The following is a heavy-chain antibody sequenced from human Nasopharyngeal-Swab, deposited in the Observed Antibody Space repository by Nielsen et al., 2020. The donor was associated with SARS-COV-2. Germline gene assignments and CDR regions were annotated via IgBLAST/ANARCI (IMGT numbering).Heavy chain of an antibody. CDR3: ARDQGSSWGLGYGMDV. V-gene: IGHV4-31*03. CDR2: IYYSGST. D-gene: IGHD6-13*01. CDR1: GGSISSGGYY. J-gene: IGHJ6*02. Sequence: SETLSLTCTVSGGSISSGGYYWSWVRQHPGKGLEWIGYIYYSGSTYYNPSLKSRVTISVDTSKNQFSLKLSSVTAADTAVYYCARDQGSSWGLGYGMDVWGQGTTVTVSS.